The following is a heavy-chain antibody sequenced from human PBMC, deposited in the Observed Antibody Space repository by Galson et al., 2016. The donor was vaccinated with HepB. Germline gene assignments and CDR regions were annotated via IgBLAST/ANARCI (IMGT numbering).Heavy chain of an antibody. CDR1: GGSIKTYY. J-gene: IGHJ4*02. D-gene: IGHD3-3*01. CDR2: VYYSGAT. CDR3: ARVVGGYDFWSGRGYFDY. Sequence: SETLSLTCTVSGGSIKTYYWTWIRQSPGKGLEWIGYVYYSGATNYNPSLESRVTISIDTSKNQFSLKLTSVTAADTAVYYCARVVGGYDFWSGRGYFDYWGQGTLVPVSS. V-gene: IGHV4-59*01.